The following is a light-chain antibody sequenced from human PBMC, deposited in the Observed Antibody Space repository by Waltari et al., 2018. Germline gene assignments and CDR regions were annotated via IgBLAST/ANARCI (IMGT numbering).Light chain of an antibody. V-gene: IGKV2-29*02. Sequence: DIVMPQTPLSLSVTPGQPASISCKSSQSLLHTDGKTHLYWFLQKPGQSPQLLIYEASRRSSGAPDRFSGSGSGTDFTLRLSRVEAEDVGVYYCRQGIQLPNTFGGGTRVDLK. CDR3: RQGIQLPNT. CDR1: QSLLHTDGKTH. CDR2: EAS. J-gene: IGKJ4*01.